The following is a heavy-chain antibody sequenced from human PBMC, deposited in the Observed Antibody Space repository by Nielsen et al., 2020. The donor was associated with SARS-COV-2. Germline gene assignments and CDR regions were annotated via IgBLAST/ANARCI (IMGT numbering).Heavy chain of an antibody. V-gene: IGHV3-30*03. CDR2: ISYDGSSK. CDR1: GFSFSNYG. D-gene: IGHD4-11*01. J-gene: IGHJ6*03. Sequence: GESLKISCAASGFSFSNYGMHWVRQAPGKGLEWVAFISYDGSSKYYADSVKGRFTISRDSSKNTLYLQMDSLRAEDTTVYYCATDAIHSNYAYYYYYMDVWGKGTTVTVSS. CDR3: ATDAIHSNYAYYYYYMDV.